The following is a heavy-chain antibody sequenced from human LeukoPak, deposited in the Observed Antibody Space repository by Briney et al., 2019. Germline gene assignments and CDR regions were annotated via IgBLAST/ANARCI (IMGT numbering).Heavy chain of an antibody. CDR2: ISSSSSTI. J-gene: IGHJ4*02. V-gene: IGHV3-48*01. Sequence: GGSLRLSCSASGFTFSSYSMNWVRQAPGKGLEWVSYISSSSSTIYYADSVKGRFTISRDNAKNSLYLQMNSLRVADTAVYYCARGPYKDFWSGYSDYWGQGTLVTVSS. CDR3: ARGPYKDFWSGYSDY. D-gene: IGHD3-3*01. CDR1: GFTFSSYS.